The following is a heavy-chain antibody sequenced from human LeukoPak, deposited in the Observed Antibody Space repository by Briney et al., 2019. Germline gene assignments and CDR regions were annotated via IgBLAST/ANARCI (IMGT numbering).Heavy chain of an antibody. V-gene: IGHV1-18*01. CDR1: GYTFTSYG. CDR2: ISAYNGNT. D-gene: IGHD2-2*01. Sequence: ASVKVSCKASGYTFTSYGISWVRQAPGQGLEWMGWISAYNGNTNYAQKLQGRVTMTTDTSTSTAYMELRSLRSDDTAVYYCARESYCSSTSCYVGPYYYYYMDVWGKGTTVTVSS. CDR3: ARESYCSSTSCYVGPYYYYYMDV. J-gene: IGHJ6*03.